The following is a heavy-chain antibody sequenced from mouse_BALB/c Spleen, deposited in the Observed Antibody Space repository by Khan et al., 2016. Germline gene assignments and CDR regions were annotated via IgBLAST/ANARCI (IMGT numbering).Heavy chain of an antibody. CDR1: GYTFTSYW. J-gene: IGHJ4*01. D-gene: IGHD2-14*01. Sequence: QVQLQQSGAELARPGASVKLSCKASGYTFTSYWMQWVKQRPGQGLEWIGAIYPGDGDTRYTQRFKGKATLTADKSSSTAYMQLSSLASEDSAVYYCASLEYREYDGDYAMDYWGQGTSVTVSS. CDR2: IYPGDGDT. CDR3: ASLEYREYDGDYAMDY. V-gene: IGHV1-87*01.